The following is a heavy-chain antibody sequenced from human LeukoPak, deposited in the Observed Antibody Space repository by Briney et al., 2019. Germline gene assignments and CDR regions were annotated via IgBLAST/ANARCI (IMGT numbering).Heavy chain of an antibody. D-gene: IGHD3-22*01. V-gene: IGHV4-59*01. Sequence: SETLSLTCAFCGGSISSYYWTWIRQPPGKGLEWIGYIYYSGSTSYNPSLKSRVTISIDTSKNQFSLKLSSVTAADTAVYYCASSYGESSGYIPWAFWGQGTMVTVSS. J-gene: IGHJ3*01. CDR1: GGSISSYY. CDR2: IYYSGST. CDR3: ASSYGESSGYIPWAF.